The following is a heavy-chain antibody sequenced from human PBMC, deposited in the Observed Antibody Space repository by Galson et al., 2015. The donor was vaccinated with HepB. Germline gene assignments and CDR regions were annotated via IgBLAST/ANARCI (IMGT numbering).Heavy chain of an antibody. CDR2: ITDNGYTI. CDR3: VRGAPVGGPALPKY. V-gene: IGHV3-48*02. D-gene: IGHD6-19*01. Sequence: SLRLSSAASGFAFSSYAMNWVRQSPGKGLEWVSYITDNGYTIHYADSVKGRFTISRDNAQNSLYLQMNSLRDEDTAVYYCVRGAPVGGPALPKYWGQGTLVIVSS. J-gene: IGHJ4*02. CDR1: GFAFSSYA.